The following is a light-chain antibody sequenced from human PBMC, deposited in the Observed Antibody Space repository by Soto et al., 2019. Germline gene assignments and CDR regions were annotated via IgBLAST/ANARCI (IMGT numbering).Light chain of an antibody. CDR1: QSVSSSY. V-gene: IGKV3-20*01. CDR2: GAS. J-gene: IGKJ1*01. Sequence: EIVLTQSPGTLSLSPGERATLSCRASQSVSSSYLAWYQQKPGQAPRLLIYGASSRATGIPDRFSGSGSGTDFTLTISRLEPEDFAVYYCQHYGNSRTFGQGTKLHIK. CDR3: QHYGNSRT.